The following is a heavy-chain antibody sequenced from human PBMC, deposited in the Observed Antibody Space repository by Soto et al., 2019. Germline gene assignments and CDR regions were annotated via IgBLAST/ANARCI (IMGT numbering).Heavy chain of an antibody. V-gene: IGHV4-59*01. CDR3: ARVVPELGIDY. D-gene: IGHD2-2*01. CDR1: GGSISSYY. J-gene: IGHJ4*02. Sequence: SETLSLTCTVSGGSISSYYWSWIRQPPGKGLEWIGYIYYSGSTNYNPSLKSRVTISVDTSKNQFSLKLSSVTAADTAVYYCARVVPELGIDYWGQGTLVTVSS. CDR2: IYYSGST.